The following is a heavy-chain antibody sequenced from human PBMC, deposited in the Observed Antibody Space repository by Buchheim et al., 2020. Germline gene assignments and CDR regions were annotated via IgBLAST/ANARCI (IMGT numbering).Heavy chain of an antibody. J-gene: IGHJ4*02. D-gene: IGHD3-10*01. Sequence: QVQLQESGPGLVKPSETLSLTCTVSGGSISSYYWSWIRQPPGKGLEWIGYIYYSGSTNYNPSLKSRVTISVDTSKNQFSLKLSSVTAADTAVYYCARATSYYYGSGSYFDYWGQGTL. CDR1: GGSISSYY. CDR3: ARATSYYYGSGSYFDY. CDR2: IYYSGST. V-gene: IGHV4-59*01.